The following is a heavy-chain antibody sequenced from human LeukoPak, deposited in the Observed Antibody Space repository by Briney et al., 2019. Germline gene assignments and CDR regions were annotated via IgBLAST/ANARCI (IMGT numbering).Heavy chain of an antibody. Sequence: PGGSLRLSCAASGFTFSSYAMSRVRQAPGKGLEWVSAISGSGGSTYYADSVKGRFTISRDNAKNSLYLQMNSLRAEDTAVYCCARELRGTKGYYYMDVWGKGTTVTVSS. CDR1: GFTFSSYA. CDR2: ISGSGGST. CDR3: ARELRGTKGYYYMDV. J-gene: IGHJ6*03. V-gene: IGHV3-23*01. D-gene: IGHD2-8*01.